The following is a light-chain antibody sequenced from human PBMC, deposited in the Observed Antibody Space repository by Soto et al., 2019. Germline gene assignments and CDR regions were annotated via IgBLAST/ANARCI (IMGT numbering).Light chain of an antibody. CDR1: QSIASN. J-gene: IGKJ4*01. V-gene: IGKV3-15*01. Sequence: EIVLTQSPATLSLSPWESATLSFMASQSIASNLAWYQQKPGQAPRLLIYAASTRATGVSARFSGSGSGTEFTLTISSLQSEDFTIYYCQYYNNWLATFGGGTKVDIK. CDR3: QYYNNWLAT. CDR2: AAS.